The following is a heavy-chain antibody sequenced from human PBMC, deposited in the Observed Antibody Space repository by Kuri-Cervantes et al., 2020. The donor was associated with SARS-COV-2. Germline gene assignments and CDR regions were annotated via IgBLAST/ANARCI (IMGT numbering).Heavy chain of an antibody. CDR2: INHSGST. J-gene: IGHJ5*02. Sequence: SETLSLTCAVYGGSFSGYYWSWIRQPPGKGLEWIGEINHSGSTNYNPSLKSRVTIPVDTSKNQFSLKLSSVTAADTAVYYCARASSSRWFDPWGQGTLVTVSS. CDR1: GGSFSGYY. D-gene: IGHD6-6*01. CDR3: ARASSSRWFDP. V-gene: IGHV4-34*01.